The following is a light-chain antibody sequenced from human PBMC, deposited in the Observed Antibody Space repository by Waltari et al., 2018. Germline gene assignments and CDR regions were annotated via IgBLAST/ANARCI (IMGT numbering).Light chain of an antibody. Sequence: SYVLTQPPSVSVAPGQTARITCGGNNIGSKSVHWYQQKPGQAPVLVVYDDSDRPSGIPGRFSGSNARNTATLTISRVEAGDEADYYCQVWDSSSDLVVFGGGTKLTVL. CDR1: NIGSKS. V-gene: IGLV3-21*02. CDR3: QVWDSSSDLVV. J-gene: IGLJ2*01. CDR2: DDS.